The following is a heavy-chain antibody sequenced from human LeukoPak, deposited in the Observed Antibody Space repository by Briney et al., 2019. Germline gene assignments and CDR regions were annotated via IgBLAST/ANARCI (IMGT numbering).Heavy chain of an antibody. V-gene: IGHV1-46*01. J-gene: IGHJ4*02. CDR3: ARGNFYYYDSSGYPVDY. CDR1: GYTFTGYY. Sequence: ASVKVSCKASGYTFTGYYMHWVRQAPGQGLEWMGIINPSGGSTSYAQKFQGRVTMTRDTSTSTVYMELSSLRSEDTAVYYCARGNFYYYDSSGYPVDYWGQGTLVTVSS. CDR2: INPSGGST. D-gene: IGHD3-22*01.